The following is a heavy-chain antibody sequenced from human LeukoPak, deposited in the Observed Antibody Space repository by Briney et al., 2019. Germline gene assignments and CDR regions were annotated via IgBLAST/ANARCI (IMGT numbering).Heavy chain of an antibody. CDR1: SGSFSGYY. CDR2: INHSGST. V-gene: IGHV4-34*01. J-gene: IGHJ5*02. Sequence: SETLSLTCAVYSGSFSGYYWSWIRQPPGKGLEWIGEINHSGSTNYNPSLKSRVTISVDTSKNQFSLKLSSVTAADTAVYYCARRWKSYYYGSGRSPFDPWGQGTLVTVSS. CDR3: ARRWKSYYYGSGRSPFDP. D-gene: IGHD3-10*01.